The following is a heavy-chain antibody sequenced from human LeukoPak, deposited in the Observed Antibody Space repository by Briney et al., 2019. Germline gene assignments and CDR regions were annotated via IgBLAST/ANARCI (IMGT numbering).Heavy chain of an antibody. CDR3: AGVGVDIVLIFG. CDR2: ISSSGNTI. CDR1: GFTFSSYE. V-gene: IGHV3-48*03. J-gene: IGHJ4*02. Sequence: GGSLRLSCAASGFTFSSYEMNWVRQAPGKGLEWVSYISSSGNTIYYADSVKGRFTISRDNAKNSLYLQMNSLRAEDTAVYYCAGVGVDIVLIFGWGQGTLVTVSS. D-gene: IGHD2-8*01.